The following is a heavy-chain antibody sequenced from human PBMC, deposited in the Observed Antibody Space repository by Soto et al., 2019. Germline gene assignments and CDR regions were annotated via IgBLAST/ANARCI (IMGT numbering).Heavy chain of an antibody. CDR1: GFTFSSYG. J-gene: IGHJ6*02. Sequence: GGSLRLSCAASGFTFSSYGMHWVRQAPGKGLEWVAVIWYDGSNKYYADSVKGRFTISRDNSKNTLYLQMNSLRAEDTAVYYCARQDIVATITVYYYGMDVWGQGTTVTVSS. CDR2: IWYDGSNK. CDR3: ARQDIVATITVYYYGMDV. V-gene: IGHV3-33*01. D-gene: IGHD5-12*01.